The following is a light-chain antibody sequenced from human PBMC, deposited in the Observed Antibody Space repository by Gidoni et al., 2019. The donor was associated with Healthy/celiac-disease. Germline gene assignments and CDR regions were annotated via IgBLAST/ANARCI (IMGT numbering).Light chain of an antibody. V-gene: IGLV3-25*03. CDR3: QSADSSGTYV. J-gene: IGLJ1*01. CDR2: KDS. CDR1: ALPKQY. Sequence: SYELTQPPSVSVSPGQTARITCSGDALPKQYAYWYQKKPGQALVLVIYKDSERPLGIPERFSGSSSGTTVTLTISGVQAEDEADYYCQSADSSGTYVFGTGTKVTVL.